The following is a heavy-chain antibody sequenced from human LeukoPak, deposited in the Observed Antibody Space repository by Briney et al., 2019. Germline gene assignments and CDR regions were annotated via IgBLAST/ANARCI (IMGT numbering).Heavy chain of an antibody. V-gene: IGHV4-34*01. Sequence: PSETLSLTCAVYGVSFSGYYWSWIRQPPGKGLEWIGDINRSGSTKYNPSLKSRISISVDTSTNQSSLKLSSVTGADTTVFYCVGGWGEDKAHYWSEGTLVTV. CDR2: INRSGST. J-gene: IGHJ4*02. CDR1: GVSFSGYY. CDR3: VGGWGEDKAHY. D-gene: IGHD3-16*01.